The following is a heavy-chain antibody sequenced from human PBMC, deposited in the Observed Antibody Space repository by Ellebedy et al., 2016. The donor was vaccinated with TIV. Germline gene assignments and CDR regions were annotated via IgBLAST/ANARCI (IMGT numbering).Heavy chain of an antibody. J-gene: IGHJ5*02. CDR1: GGTFSSYA. D-gene: IGHD4-17*01. V-gene: IGHV1-69*04. Sequence: ASVKVSCKASGGTFSSYAISWVRQAPGQGLEWMGRIIPILGIANYAQKLQGRVTMTTDTSTSTAYMELRSLRSDDTAVYYCARAGMTTVTKNWFDPWGQGTLVTVSS. CDR3: ARAGMTTVTKNWFDP. CDR2: IIPILGIA.